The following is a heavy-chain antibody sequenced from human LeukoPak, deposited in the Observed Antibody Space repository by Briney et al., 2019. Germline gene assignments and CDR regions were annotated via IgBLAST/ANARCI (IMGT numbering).Heavy chain of an antibody. CDR1: GGSISSGGYY. J-gene: IGHJ4*02. D-gene: IGHD4-17*01. Sequence: PSQTLSLTCTVSGGSISSGGYYWSRIRQPPGKGLEWIGSIYYSGSTYYNPSLKSRIIISVDTSKNQFSLKLSSVTAADTAVYYCARDWAGVTTNDYWGQGILVTVSS. CDR2: IYYSGST. V-gene: IGHV4-39*07. CDR3: ARDWAGVTTNDY.